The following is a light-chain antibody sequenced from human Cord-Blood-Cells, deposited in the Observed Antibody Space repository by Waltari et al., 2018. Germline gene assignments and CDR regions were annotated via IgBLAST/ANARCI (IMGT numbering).Light chain of an antibody. CDR1: QGISGY. CDR3: QQYYSYPPLT. V-gene: IGKV1-8*01. Sequence: AIRMTQSPSSFSASTGDRVTITCRASQGISGYLAWYQQKPGKAPKLLIYAASTLQSGVPSRFRGSGSGTDFTLTISCLQSEDFATYYCQQYYSYPPLTFGGGTKVEIK. CDR2: AAS. J-gene: IGKJ4*01.